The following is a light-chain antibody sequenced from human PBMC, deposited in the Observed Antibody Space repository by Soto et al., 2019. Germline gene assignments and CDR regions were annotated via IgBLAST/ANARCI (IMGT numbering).Light chain of an antibody. CDR2: DNN. CDR3: GTWDTSLSAVV. J-gene: IGLJ2*01. Sequence: QSVLTQPPSVSAAPGQKVTISCSGSYSNIGNNYVSWYQHLPGTAPKLLIYDNNKRPSGIPDRFSGSKSGTSATLGITGLQTGDEADYYCGTWDTSLSAVVFGGGTKLTVL. V-gene: IGLV1-51*01. CDR1: YSNIGNNY.